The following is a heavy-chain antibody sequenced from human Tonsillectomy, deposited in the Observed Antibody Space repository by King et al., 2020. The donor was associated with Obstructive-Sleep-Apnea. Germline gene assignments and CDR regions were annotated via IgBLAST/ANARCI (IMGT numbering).Heavy chain of an antibody. CDR3: ARGNYYYGSGSYYNRFDP. Sequence: VQLQQWGAGLLKPSETLSLTCAVYGGSFSGYYWSWIRQPPGKGLEWIGEINHSGSTNYNPSLKSRVTISVDTSKNQFSLKLSSVTAADTAVYYCARGNYYYGSGSYYNRFDPWGQGTLVTVSS. D-gene: IGHD3-10*01. CDR1: GGSFSGYY. J-gene: IGHJ5*02. CDR2: INHSGST. V-gene: IGHV4-34*01.